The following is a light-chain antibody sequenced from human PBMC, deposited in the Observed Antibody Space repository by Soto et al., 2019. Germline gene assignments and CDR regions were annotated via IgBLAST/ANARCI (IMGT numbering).Light chain of an antibody. J-gene: IGLJ1*01. CDR1: SSSIGAGYD. CDR2: GNN. CDR3: QSYDSRLTAYV. Sequence: QSVLTQPPSVSGAPGQRVTISCTGSSSSIGAGYDVHWYHQLPGAAPKLLVSGNNNRPSGVPDRFSASKFGTSASLAITGLQTEDEAQYYCQSYDSRLTAYVFGTGTKVTVL. V-gene: IGLV1-40*01.